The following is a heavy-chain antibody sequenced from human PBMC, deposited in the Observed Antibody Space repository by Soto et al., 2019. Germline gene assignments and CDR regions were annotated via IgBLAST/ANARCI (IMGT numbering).Heavy chain of an antibody. V-gene: IGHV1-8*01. CDR1: GYTFTSYD. D-gene: IGHD2-2*01. Sequence: ASVKVSCEASGYTFTSYDINWVRQATGQGLEWMGWMNPNSGNTGYAQKFQGRVTMTRNTSISTAYMELSSLRSEDTAVYYCARSPGYCSSTSCYSSHFPDSLYYYYMDVWGKGTTVTVS. CDR3: ARSPGYCSSTSCYSSHFPDSLYYYYMDV. J-gene: IGHJ6*03. CDR2: MNPNSGNT.